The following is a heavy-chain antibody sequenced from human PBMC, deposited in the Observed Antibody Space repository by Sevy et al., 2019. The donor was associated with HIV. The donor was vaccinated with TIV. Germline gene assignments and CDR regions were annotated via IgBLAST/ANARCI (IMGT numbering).Heavy chain of an antibody. J-gene: IGHJ3*02. CDR2: ISDSSNYK. CDR1: GFTFSSYS. V-gene: IGHV3-21*01. D-gene: IGHD2-2*02. CDR3: ARRYCSLTSGYMHDAFDI. Sequence: GGSLRLSCAASGFTFSSYSMNWVRQAPGKGLEWVSSISDSSNYKYYAYSVKGRFTISRDNAKNSLYLQMNSLRAEDRAVYYCARRYCSLTSGYMHDAFDIWGQGTMVTVSS.